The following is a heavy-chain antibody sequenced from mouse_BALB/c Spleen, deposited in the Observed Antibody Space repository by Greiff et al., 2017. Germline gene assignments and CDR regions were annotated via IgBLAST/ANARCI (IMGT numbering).Heavy chain of an antibody. CDR1: GFSLTSYG. CDR2: IWSGGST. CDR3: ARNWGLSYRYGGFAY. V-gene: IGHV2-2*02. Sequence: QVQLKQSGPGLVQPSQSLSITCTVSGFSLTSYGVHWVRQSPGKGLEWLGVIWSGGSTDYNAAFISRLSISKDNSKSQAFFKMNSLQANDTAIYYCARNWGLSYRYGGFAYWGQGTLVTVSA. D-gene: IGHD2-14*01. J-gene: IGHJ3*01.